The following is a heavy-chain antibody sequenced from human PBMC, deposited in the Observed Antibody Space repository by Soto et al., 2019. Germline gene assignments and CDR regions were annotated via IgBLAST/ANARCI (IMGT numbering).Heavy chain of an antibody. V-gene: IGHV3-33*01. J-gene: IGHJ4*02. CDR3: ATWQGSLNFHY. Sequence: QAHLVESGGGVVQPGGSLRLSCAASGFTFSLYGMHWVRQAPGKGLEWVAAIWDDGRRKDYADSVKDRLFISRDNSKNTLYLQLNSRRPEDTAVYYCATWQGSLNFHYWGQGTLVTVSS. CDR2: IWDDGRRK. CDR1: GFTFSLYG.